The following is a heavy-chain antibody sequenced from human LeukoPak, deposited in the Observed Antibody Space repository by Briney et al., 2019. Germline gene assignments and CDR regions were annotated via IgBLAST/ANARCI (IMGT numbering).Heavy chain of an antibody. D-gene: IGHD4-17*01. CDR2: IIPILGIA. CDR3: ARARLYGDYVRAFDI. CDR1: GGTFSSYA. Sequence: ASVKVSCKASGGTFSSYAISWVRQAPGQGLEWMGRIIPILGIANYAQKFQGRVTITADKSTSTAYMELSSLRSEDTAVYYCARARLYGDYVRAFDIWGQGTMVTVS. J-gene: IGHJ3*02. V-gene: IGHV1-69*04.